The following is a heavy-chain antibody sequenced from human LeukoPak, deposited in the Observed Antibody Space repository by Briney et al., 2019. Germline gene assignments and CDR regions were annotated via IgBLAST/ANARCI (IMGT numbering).Heavy chain of an antibody. CDR2: IHSSGST. Sequence: SETLSLTCTVSGGSLSGHFWSWFRRPPGKGLENIGYIHSSGSTNYNPSYKSRVTVSLEMSKNQFSLSLSSVTAADTAVYYCARDPGDTDWYNFAFWGQGILVTVSS. D-gene: IGHD3-9*01. CDR3: ARDPGDTDWYNFAF. CDR1: GGSLSGHF. J-gene: IGHJ4*02. V-gene: IGHV4-59*11.